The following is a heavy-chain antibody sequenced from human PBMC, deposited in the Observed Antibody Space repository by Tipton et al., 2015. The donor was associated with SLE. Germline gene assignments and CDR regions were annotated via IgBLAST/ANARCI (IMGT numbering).Heavy chain of an antibody. D-gene: IGHD4-11*01. CDR3: ARRADDYSNWFDP. CDR2: VFYSGTT. J-gene: IGHJ5*02. Sequence: TLSLTCSVSGGSISSNYWIWIRQPPGKGLEWIGNVFYSGTTYYNPSLKSRVTISVDTSKNQFSLKLISVTAADAAVYYCARRADDYSNWFDPWGQGTQVTVSS. CDR1: GGSISSNY. V-gene: IGHV4-59*12.